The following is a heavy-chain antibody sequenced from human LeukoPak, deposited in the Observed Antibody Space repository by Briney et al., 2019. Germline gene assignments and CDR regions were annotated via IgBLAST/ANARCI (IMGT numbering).Heavy chain of an antibody. CDR3: ARSSDYYDSSGYLDWFDP. V-gene: IGHV4-30-2*01. D-gene: IGHD3-22*01. Sequence: SQTLSLTCAVSGGSISSGSYSWSWIRQPPGKGLEWIGHIYHSGSTNYNPSLKSRVTMSVDTSKNQFSLKLSSVTAADTAVYYCARSSDYYDSSGYLDWFDPWGQGTLVTVSS. CDR1: GGSISSGSYS. CDR2: IYHSGST. J-gene: IGHJ5*02.